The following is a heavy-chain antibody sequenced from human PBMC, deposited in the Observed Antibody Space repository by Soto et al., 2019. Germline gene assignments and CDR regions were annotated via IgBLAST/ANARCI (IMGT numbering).Heavy chain of an antibody. CDR2: ISYDGSNK. J-gene: IGHJ4*02. CDR3: ARANDSSSWYAVHY. CDR1: GFTFSSYA. V-gene: IGHV3-30-3*01. Sequence: QVQLVESGGGVVQPGRSLRLSCAASGFTFSSYAMHWVRQAPGKGLEWVAVISYDGSNKYYADSVKGRFTISRDNSKNTLYLQMNSLRAEDTAVYYCARANDSSSWYAVHYWGQGTLVTVSS. D-gene: IGHD6-13*01.